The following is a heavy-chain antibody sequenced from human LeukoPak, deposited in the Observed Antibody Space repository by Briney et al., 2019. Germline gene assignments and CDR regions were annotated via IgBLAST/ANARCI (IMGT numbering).Heavy chain of an antibody. J-gene: IGHJ4*02. CDR3: AKDSYYYDSSGYPRLDY. CDR2: IWYDGSNK. CDR1: GFTFSSYG. Sequence: PGGSLRLSCAASGFTFSSYGMHWVRQAPGKGLEWVAVIWYDGSNKYYADSVKGRFTISRDNSKNTLYLQMNSLRAEDTAVYYCAKDSYYYDSSGYPRLDYWGRGTLVAVSS. D-gene: IGHD3-22*01. V-gene: IGHV3-33*06.